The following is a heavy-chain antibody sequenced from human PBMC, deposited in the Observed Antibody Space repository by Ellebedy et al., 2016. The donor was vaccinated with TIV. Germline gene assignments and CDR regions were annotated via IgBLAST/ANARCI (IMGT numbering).Heavy chain of an antibody. CDR1: GFTFSSYA. Sequence: GESLKISCAASGFTFSSYAMSWVRQAPGKGLEWVGRIKSKTDGGTTVYAAPVKDRFTISRDDSKNTLYLQMNNLKTEDTGVYFCTHYYGSGNRAGSVDVWGQGTTVTVSS. J-gene: IGHJ6*02. CDR3: THYYGSGNRAGSVDV. CDR2: IKSKTDGGTT. D-gene: IGHD3-10*01. V-gene: IGHV3-15*01.